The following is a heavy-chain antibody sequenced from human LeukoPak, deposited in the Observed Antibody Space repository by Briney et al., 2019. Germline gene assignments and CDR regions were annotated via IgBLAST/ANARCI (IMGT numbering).Heavy chain of an antibody. Sequence: ASVKVSFKSSGYSFTAFYIHWVRQAPGQGLEWMGWIHPRRGDTNYAQKFQGRVTMTRDTSISTAYLDLSSLRSDDTAVYYCARDISTYYYDSSGSYWGQGTLVTVSS. CDR1: GYSFTAFY. V-gene: IGHV1-2*02. CDR3: ARDISTYYYDSSGSY. CDR2: IHPRRGDT. D-gene: IGHD3-22*01. J-gene: IGHJ4*02.